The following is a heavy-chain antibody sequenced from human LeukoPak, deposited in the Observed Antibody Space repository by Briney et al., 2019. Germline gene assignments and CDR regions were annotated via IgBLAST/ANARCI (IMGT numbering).Heavy chain of an antibody. Sequence: QAGGSLRLSCAASGFTFSSYAMSWVRQAPGKGLERVSGISGSGDSTYYADSVKGRFTISRDNSKNTLYLQMNSLRAEDTAVYYCAKAVAGTFGYWGQGTLVTVSS. CDR2: ISGSGDST. CDR1: GFTFSSYA. V-gene: IGHV3-23*01. J-gene: IGHJ4*02. CDR3: AKAVAGTFGY. D-gene: IGHD6-19*01.